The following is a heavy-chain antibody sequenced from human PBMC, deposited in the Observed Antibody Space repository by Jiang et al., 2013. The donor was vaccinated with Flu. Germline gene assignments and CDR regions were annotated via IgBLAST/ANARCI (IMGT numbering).Heavy chain of an antibody. D-gene: IGHD3-22*01. Sequence: VQLVESGGGVVQSGRSLRLSCAASGFSFSDHAMHWVRQAPGKGLEWVAIVSHDGDSKFYADSVRGRFTISRDNSKNTLYLQMNSLRAEDTAVYYCARDPGDSSGYYQDYWGQGTLVTVSS. V-gene: IGHV3-30-3*01. CDR3: ARDPGDSSGYYQDY. CDR1: GFSFSDHA. J-gene: IGHJ4*02. CDR2: VSHDGDSK.